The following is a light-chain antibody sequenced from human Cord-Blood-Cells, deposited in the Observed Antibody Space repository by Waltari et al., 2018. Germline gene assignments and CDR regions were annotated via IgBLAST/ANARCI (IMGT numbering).Light chain of an antibody. V-gene: IGLV2-14*01. J-gene: IGLJ7*01. Sequence: QSALTQPASVSGSPGQSITISCTGTSSDVGGYNYVSWYQQHPGKAPKLMIYDVSNRPSGVFNRFSGSKSGNTASLTISGLQAEDEADYYCSSYTSSSHAVFGGGTQLTVL. CDR2: DVS. CDR1: SSDVGGYNY. CDR3: SSYTSSSHAV.